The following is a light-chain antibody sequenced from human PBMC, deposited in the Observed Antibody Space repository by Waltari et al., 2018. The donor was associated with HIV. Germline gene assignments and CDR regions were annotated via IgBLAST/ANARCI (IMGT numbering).Light chain of an antibody. V-gene: IGKV1-39*01. J-gene: IGKJ2*01. Sequence: DIQMTQSPSSLSASVGDRVTITCRASQTISSYLNWYQQKPGKAPELLIYAAANLQSGVPSRCSGSGSGTDFTLTISSLHPEDFATYYCQQSYSTPYTFGQGTKLEIK. CDR1: QTISSY. CDR3: QQSYSTPYT. CDR2: AAA.